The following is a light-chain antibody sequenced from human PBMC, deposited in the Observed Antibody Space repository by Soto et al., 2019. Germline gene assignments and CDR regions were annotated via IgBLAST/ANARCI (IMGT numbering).Light chain of an antibody. CDR3: QQYNSYPLT. V-gene: IGKV1-5*03. Sequence: DIQMTQSPSTLSASVGDRVTITCRASQRFSTWLAWYQQKPGKAPKVLIYKASNLESGVPSRFSGSGSGTEFTLTISSLQPDDLATYYCQQYNSYPLTFGGGTKVEIK. CDR2: KAS. J-gene: IGKJ4*01. CDR1: QRFSTW.